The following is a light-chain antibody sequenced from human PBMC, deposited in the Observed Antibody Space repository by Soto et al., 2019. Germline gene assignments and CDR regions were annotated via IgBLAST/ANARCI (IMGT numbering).Light chain of an antibody. V-gene: IGKV3-15*01. CDR1: QSVSSN. CDR3: QQYDNWWT. CDR2: GAS. J-gene: IGKJ1*01. Sequence: IVMTQSPATLSVSPGERATLSCRASQSVSSNLAWYQKKPGQAPRLLIYGASTRATGIPARFSGSGSGTEFTLNISSLQSEDFAVYYCQQYDNWWTFGQGTRVEIK.